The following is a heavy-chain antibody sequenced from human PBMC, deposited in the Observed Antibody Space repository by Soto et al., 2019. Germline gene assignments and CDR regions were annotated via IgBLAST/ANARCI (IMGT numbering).Heavy chain of an antibody. V-gene: IGHV3-21*01. CDR1: GFTFSSYS. D-gene: IGHD4-4*01. Sequence: EVQLVESGGGLVKPGGSLRLSCAASGFTFSSYSMNWVRQAPGKGLEWVSSISSSSSYIYYADSVKGRFTISRDNAKNSLYLQLNSLSAEDTAVYYCARDDYSNYLDAFDIWGQGTMVTVSS. CDR3: ARDDYSNYLDAFDI. CDR2: ISSSSSYI. J-gene: IGHJ3*02.